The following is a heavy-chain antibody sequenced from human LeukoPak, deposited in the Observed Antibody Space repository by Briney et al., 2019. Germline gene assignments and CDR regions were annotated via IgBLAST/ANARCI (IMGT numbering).Heavy chain of an antibody. CDR1: GYTFSSYD. Sequence: ASVRVSCKPSGYTFSSYDINSVRQATGQGLEWMGWMNTNSGNTGYAQKFQGRVTMTRNTSISTAYMELSSLRSEDTAVYYCARGGGQSSWLQTDYWGQGTLVTVSS. J-gene: IGHJ4*02. D-gene: IGHD6-13*01. CDR2: MNTNSGNT. V-gene: IGHV1-8*02. CDR3: ARGGGQSSWLQTDY.